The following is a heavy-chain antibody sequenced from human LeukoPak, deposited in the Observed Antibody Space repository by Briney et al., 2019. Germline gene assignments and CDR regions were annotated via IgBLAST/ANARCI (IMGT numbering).Heavy chain of an antibody. CDR1: GGSISSGSYY. CDR2: IYTSGST. V-gene: IGHV4-61*02. Sequence: SQTLSLTCTVSGGSISSGSYYWSWIRQPAGKGLEWIGRIYTSGSTNYNPSLKSRVTISVDKSKNQFSLKLSSVTAADTAVYYCASKRCWGQGTLVTVSS. CDR3: ASKRC. J-gene: IGHJ4*02. D-gene: IGHD5-24*01.